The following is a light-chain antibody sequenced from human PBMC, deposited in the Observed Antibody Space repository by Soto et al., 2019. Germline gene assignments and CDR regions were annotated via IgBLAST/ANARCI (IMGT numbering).Light chain of an antibody. CDR3: SAFTGTTYV. CDR2: DFS. V-gene: IGLV2-14*03. CDR1: SIDVVGNKY. Sequence: QSVLTQPASVSGSPGQSITISCTGTSIDVVGNKYVFWYQHFPGKSPKLMICDFSNRPSGVSNRFSGSKSGNTASLTISGLQAEDEADYYCSAFTGTTYVFGTGTKVTVL. J-gene: IGLJ1*01.